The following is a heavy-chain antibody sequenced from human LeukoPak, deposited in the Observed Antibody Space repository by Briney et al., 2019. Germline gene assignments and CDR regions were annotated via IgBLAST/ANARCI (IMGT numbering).Heavy chain of an antibody. D-gene: IGHD3-9*01. J-gene: IGHJ5*02. Sequence: ASVKVSCKASGYTFTNYGITWVRQAPGQGLEWMGWISTYNAYTNYAQKFQGRVTMTTDTPTSTAYMELRSLRSDDTAVYYCARDPNYDILTGYYNWFDPWGQGTLVTVSS. CDR1: GYTFTNYG. CDR2: ISTYNAYT. CDR3: ARDPNYDILTGYYNWFDP. V-gene: IGHV1-18*01.